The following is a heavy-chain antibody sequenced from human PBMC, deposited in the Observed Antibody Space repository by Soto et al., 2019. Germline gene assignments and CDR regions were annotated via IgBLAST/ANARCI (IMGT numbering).Heavy chain of an antibody. CDR3: AREAQSQRLLPYFDY. Sequence: GGSLRLSCAASGFTFSDYYMSWIRQAPGKGLEWVSHISSRGSTIYHADSVKGRFTISRDNAKNSLYLQMNSLRAEDTAVYYCAREAQSQRLLPYFDYWGQGTLVTVSS. D-gene: IGHD2-15*01. CDR1: GFTFSDYY. J-gene: IGHJ4*02. V-gene: IGHV3-11*04. CDR2: ISSRGSTI.